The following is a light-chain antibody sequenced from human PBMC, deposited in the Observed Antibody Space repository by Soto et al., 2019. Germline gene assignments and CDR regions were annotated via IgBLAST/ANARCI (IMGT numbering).Light chain of an antibody. J-gene: IGKJ5*01. V-gene: IGKV1-5*01. CDR3: QQYNSYST. CDR1: QSISSW. CDR2: DAF. Sequence: DIQMTQSPSTLSASVGDRVTITCRASQSISSWLAWCQQKPGKAPKLLIYDAFSLESGVPPRFSGSGSGTEFSFTISSLQPDDFATYYCQQYNSYSTFGQGTRLEIK.